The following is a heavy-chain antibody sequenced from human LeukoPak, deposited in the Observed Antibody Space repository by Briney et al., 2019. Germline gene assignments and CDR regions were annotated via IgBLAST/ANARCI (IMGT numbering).Heavy chain of an antibody. J-gene: IGHJ2*01. Sequence: ASVKVSCKASGGTFSSYAISWVRQAPGQGLEWMGRIIPILGIANYAQKFQGRVTITADKSTSTAYMELSSLRSEDTAVYYCARSRGDWYFDLWGRGTLVTVSS. CDR3: ARSRGDWYFDL. V-gene: IGHV1-69*04. CDR2: IIPILGIA. CDR1: GGTFSSYA. D-gene: IGHD3-10*01.